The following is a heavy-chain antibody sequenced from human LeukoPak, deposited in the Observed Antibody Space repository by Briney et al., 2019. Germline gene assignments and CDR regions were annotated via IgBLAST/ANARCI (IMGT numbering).Heavy chain of an antibody. V-gene: IGHV3-23*01. CDR3: AKDLGGYGIIDY. CDR1: GFTFSSYA. J-gene: IGHJ4*02. Sequence: PGGSLRLSCTASGFTFSSYAMNWVRQAPGKGLEWVSAISGSGGGTYYADSVKGRFTISRDNSKNTLYLQMNSLRAEDTAVYCCAKDLGGYGIIDYWGQGTLVTVSS. CDR2: ISGSGGGT. D-gene: IGHD5-12*01.